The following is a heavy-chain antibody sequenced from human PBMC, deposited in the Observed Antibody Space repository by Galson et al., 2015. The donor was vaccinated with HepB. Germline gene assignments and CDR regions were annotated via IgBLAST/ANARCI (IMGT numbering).Heavy chain of an antibody. Sequence: SLRLSCAASGFTVSSKYMTWVRQAPGKGLEWVSVIYNGGNTYYSDSVKGRFTISRDTSKNTLDLQMNSLRVEDTAVYYCARVGTLWTPDYWGQGTLVTVSS. J-gene: IGHJ4*02. D-gene: IGHD3/OR15-3a*01. CDR1: GFTVSSKY. V-gene: IGHV3-66*01. CDR3: ARVGTLWTPDY. CDR2: IYNGGNT.